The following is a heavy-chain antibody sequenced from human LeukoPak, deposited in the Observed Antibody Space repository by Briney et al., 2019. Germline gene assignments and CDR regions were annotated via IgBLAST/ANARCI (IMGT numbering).Heavy chain of an antibody. CDR2: ISYDGSNK. D-gene: IGHD3-16*01. CDR1: GFTFSSYG. J-gene: IGHJ6*02. V-gene: IGHV3-30*03. Sequence: QPGRSLRLSCAASGFTFSSYGMHWVRQAPGKGLEWVAVISYDGSNKFYADSVKGRFTISRDNSKNTLYVQMNSLRAEDTAVYYCVYYGPTRYGMDVWGQGTTVTVSS. CDR3: VYYGPTRYGMDV.